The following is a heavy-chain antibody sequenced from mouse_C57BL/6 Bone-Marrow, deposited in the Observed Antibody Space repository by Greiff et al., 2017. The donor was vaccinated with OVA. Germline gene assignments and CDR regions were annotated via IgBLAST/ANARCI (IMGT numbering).Heavy chain of an antibody. CDR1: GYTFTDYY. CDR3: ARGIYYYGSSYGGFAY. Sequence: VQLQQSGPELVKPGASVKISCKASGYTFTDYYMNWVKQSHGKSLEWIGDINPNNGGTSYNQKFKGKATLTVDKSSSTAYMELRSLTSEDSAVYYCARGIYYYGSSYGGFAYWGQGTLVTVSA. CDR2: INPNNGGT. J-gene: IGHJ3*01. D-gene: IGHD1-1*01. V-gene: IGHV1-26*01.